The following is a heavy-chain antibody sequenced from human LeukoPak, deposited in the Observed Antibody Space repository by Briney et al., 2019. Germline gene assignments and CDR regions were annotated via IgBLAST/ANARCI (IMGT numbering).Heavy chain of an antibody. CDR1: GYTFTGYY. CDR3: AGAGTNYYYYMDV. V-gene: IGHV1-2*06. Sequence: ASVKVSXKASGYTFTGYYMHWVRQAPGQGLEWMGRINPNSGGTNYAQKFQGRVTMTRDTSISTAYMELSRLRSDDTAVYYSAGAGTNYYYYMDVWGKGTTVTVSS. CDR2: INPNSGGT. J-gene: IGHJ6*03. D-gene: IGHD6-13*01.